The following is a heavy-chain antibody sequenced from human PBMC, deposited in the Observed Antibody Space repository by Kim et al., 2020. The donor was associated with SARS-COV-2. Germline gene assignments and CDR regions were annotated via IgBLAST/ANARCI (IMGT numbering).Heavy chain of an antibody. CDR1: GYTFTSYY. D-gene: IGHD3-22*01. CDR2: INPSGGST. V-gene: IGHV1-46*01. J-gene: IGHJ4*02. Sequence: ASVKVSCKASGYTFTSYYMHWVRQAPGQGLEWMGIINPSGGSTSYAQKFQGRVTMTRDMSTSTVYMELSSLRSEDTAVYYCARGPNTYYYDSSGYYWVYWGQGTLVTVSS. CDR3: ARGPNTYYYDSSGYYWVY.